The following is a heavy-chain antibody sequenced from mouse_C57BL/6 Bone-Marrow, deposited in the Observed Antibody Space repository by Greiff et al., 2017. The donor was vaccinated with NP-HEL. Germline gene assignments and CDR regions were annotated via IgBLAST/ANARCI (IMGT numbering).Heavy chain of an antibody. V-gene: IGHV3-1*01. CDR2: ISYSGST. J-gene: IGHJ3*01. Sequence: EVMLVESGPGMVKPSQSLSLTCTVTGYSITSGYDWHWIRHFPGNKLEWMGYISYSGSTNYNPSLKSRISITHDTSKNHFFLKLNSVTTEDTATYYCARADYGNSWFAYWGQGTLVTVSA. D-gene: IGHD2-1*01. CDR3: ARADYGNSWFAY. CDR1: GYSITSGYD.